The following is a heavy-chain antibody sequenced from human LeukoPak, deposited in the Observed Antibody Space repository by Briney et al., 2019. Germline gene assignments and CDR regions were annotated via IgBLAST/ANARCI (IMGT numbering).Heavy chain of an antibody. D-gene: IGHD3-3*01. J-gene: IGHJ4*02. CDR2: ISSSGSTI. Sequence: GGSLRLSCAASGFTFSGYYMSWIRQAPGKGLEWVSYISSSGSTIYYADSVKGRFTISRDNAKNSLYLQMNSLRAEDTAVYYCARDKNGDYDFWSGYYPDFDYWGQGTLVTVSS. V-gene: IGHV3-11*01. CDR1: GFTFSGYY. CDR3: ARDKNGDYDFWSGYYPDFDY.